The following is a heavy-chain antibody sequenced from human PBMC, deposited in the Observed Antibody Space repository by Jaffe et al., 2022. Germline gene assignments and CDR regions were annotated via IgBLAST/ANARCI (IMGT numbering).Heavy chain of an antibody. CDR2: IRYDGSNK. CDR1: GFTFSSYG. D-gene: IGHD3-10*01. Sequence: QVQLVESGGGVVQPGGSLRLSCAASGFTFSSYGMHWVRQAPGKGLEWVAFIRYDGSNKYYADSVKGRFTISRDNSKNTLYLQMNSLRAEDTAVYYCAKDRLVTMVYVGYFDYWGQGTLVTVSS. V-gene: IGHV3-30*02. J-gene: IGHJ4*02. CDR3: AKDRLVTMVYVGYFDY.